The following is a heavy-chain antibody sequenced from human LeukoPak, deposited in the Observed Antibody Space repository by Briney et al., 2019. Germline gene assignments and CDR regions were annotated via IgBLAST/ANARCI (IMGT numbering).Heavy chain of an antibody. CDR1: GFTFSSYW. CDR2: INSDGSST. Sequence: GGSLRLSCAASGFTFSSYWMHWVRHAPGKGLVWVSRINSDGSSTSYADSVKVRFTISRDNSKNTLYLQMNSLRAEDTAVYYCAKEWELVSRGAFDIWGQGTMFTVSS. J-gene: IGHJ3*02. D-gene: IGHD1-26*01. CDR3: AKEWELVSRGAFDI. V-gene: IGHV3-74*01.